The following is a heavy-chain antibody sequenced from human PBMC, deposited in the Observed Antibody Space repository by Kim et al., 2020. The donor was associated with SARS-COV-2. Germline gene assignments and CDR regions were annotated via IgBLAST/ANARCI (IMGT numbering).Heavy chain of an antibody. J-gene: IGHJ6*02. Sequence: GGSLRLSCAASGFTFSSYSMNWVRQAPGKGLEWVSSISSSSSYIYYADSVKGRFTISRDNAKNSLYLQMNSLRAEDTAVYYCARDATPSPYCSGGSCKYYYYGMDVWGQGTTVTVSS. D-gene: IGHD2-15*01. V-gene: IGHV3-21*01. CDR2: ISSSSSYI. CDR3: ARDATPSPYCSGGSCKYYYYGMDV. CDR1: GFTFSSYS.